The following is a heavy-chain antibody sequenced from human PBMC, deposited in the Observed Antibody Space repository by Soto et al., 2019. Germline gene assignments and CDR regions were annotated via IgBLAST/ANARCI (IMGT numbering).Heavy chain of an antibody. CDR1: GFSISSYY. V-gene: IGHV4-59*01. D-gene: IGHD6-19*01. J-gene: IGHJ4*02. CDR3: ARERAVAGSLDY. CDR2: IYYSGST. Sequence: TLSLTCTVSGFSISSYYCSWIRQPPGTGLEWIGYIYYSGSTNYNPSLKSRVTISVDTSKNQFSLKLSSVTAADTAVYYCARERAVAGSLDYWGQGALVTVFS.